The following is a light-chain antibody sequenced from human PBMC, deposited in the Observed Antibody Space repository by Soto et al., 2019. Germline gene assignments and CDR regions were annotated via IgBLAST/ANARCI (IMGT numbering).Light chain of an antibody. CDR2: GVS. Sequence: ESVLTQSPGTLSLSPGERATLSCRATQSVTHNYFAWYQQKPGQSPRLLIYGVSSMATDIPDRFSGSGSGTYFTLTISRLEPEDVVVSYCQQYSSLPHTFGQGTKLEVK. CDR1: QSVTHNY. J-gene: IGKJ2*01. V-gene: IGKV3-20*01. CDR3: QQYSSLPHT.